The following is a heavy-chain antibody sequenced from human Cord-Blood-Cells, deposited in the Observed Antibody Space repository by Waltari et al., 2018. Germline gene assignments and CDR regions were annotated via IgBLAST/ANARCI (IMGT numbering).Heavy chain of an antibody. J-gene: IGHJ3*02. V-gene: IGHV1-2*04. D-gene: IGHD7-27*01. CDR2: INPNSGGT. CDR3: AREVKWGEGAFDI. CDR1: GYTFTGYY. Sequence: QVQLVQSGAEVKKPGASVKVSCKASGYTFTGYYMHWVRQAPGQGLEWMGWINPNSGGTNYAQKFQGWVTMTRDTAISTAYMELSRLRSDDTAVYYCAREVKWGEGAFDIWGQGTMVTVSS.